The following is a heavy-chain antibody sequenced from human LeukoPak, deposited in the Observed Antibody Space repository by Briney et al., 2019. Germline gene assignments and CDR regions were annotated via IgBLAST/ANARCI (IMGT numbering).Heavy chain of an antibody. CDR2: ISGSGGST. D-gene: IGHD2-2*01. CDR1: GFTFSSYA. V-gene: IGHV3-23*01. Sequence: GGSLRLSCAAPGFTFSSYAMSWVRQAPGKGLEWVSAISGSGGSTYYADSVKGRFTISRDNSKNTLYLQMNSLRAEDTAVYYGARDAMATSNAFDIWGQGTMVTVSS. J-gene: IGHJ3*02. CDR3: ARDAMATSNAFDI.